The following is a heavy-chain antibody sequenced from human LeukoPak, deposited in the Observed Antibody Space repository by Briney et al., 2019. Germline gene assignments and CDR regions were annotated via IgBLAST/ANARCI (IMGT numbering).Heavy chain of an antibody. D-gene: IGHD1-26*01. CDR3: TSSRVGAINFDY. Sequence: GRSLRLSCAASGFTFSGSAMHWVRQASGKGLEWVGRIRSKANSYATAYAASVKGRFTISRDDSKNTAYLQMNSLKTEDTAVYYCTSSRVGAINFDYWGQGTLVTVSS. CDR2: IRSKANSYAT. V-gene: IGHV3-73*01. J-gene: IGHJ4*02. CDR1: GFTFSGSA.